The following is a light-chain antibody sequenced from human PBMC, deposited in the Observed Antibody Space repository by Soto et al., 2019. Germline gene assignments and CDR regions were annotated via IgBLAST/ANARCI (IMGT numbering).Light chain of an antibody. CDR2: DAY. CDR3: QQYGSSSWT. J-gene: IGKJ1*01. CDR1: PSVSSY. V-gene: IGKV3-11*01. Sequence: SPANLSFSLVERPTLSCRGSPSVSSYLAWYQQKPGQAPRLLIYDAYNRATGIPPRFSGSGSGTEFTLTISRLEPEDFAVYYCQQYGSSSWTFGQGTKVDI.